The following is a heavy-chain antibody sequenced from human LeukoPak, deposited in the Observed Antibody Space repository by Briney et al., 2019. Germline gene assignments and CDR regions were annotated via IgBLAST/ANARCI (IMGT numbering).Heavy chain of an antibody. J-gene: IGHJ6*03. CDR2: IHPNSGGT. V-gene: IGHV1-2*02. Sequence: GASVKVSCKASGYTFTGYYMHWVRQAPGQGLEWMGWIHPNSGGTNYAQKFQGRVTMTRDTSISTAYMELSRLGSDDTAVYYCARVAVHRYFDWLLNTPYYYMDVWGKGTTVTISS. D-gene: IGHD3-9*01. CDR3: ARVAVHRYFDWLLNTPYYYMDV. CDR1: GYTFTGYY.